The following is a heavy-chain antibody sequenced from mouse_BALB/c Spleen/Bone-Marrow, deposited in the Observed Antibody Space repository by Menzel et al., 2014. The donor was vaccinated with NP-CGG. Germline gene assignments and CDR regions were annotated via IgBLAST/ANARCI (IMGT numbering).Heavy chain of an antibody. CDR1: GYTFTDYE. CDR3: TRSLYGNYVMDF. D-gene: IGHD2-1*01. Sequence: VKLQESGAEPVRPGASVALSCKASGYTFTDYEMHWVKQTPVHGLEWIGAIDPETGGTAYNQKFKGKATLTADKSSSTAYMELRSLTSEDSAVYYCTRSLYGNYVMDFWGQGTSVSVSS. CDR2: IDPETGGT. J-gene: IGHJ4*01. V-gene: IGHV1-15*01.